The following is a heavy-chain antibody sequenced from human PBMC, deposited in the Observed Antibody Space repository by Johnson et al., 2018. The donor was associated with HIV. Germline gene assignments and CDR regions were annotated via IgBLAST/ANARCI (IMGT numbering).Heavy chain of an antibody. CDR2: IYSGGST. V-gene: IGHV3-66*01. CDR3: AREGYSNSWTRGAFDI. Sequence: VQLVESGGGLVQPGRSLRLSCAASGFTFDDYAMHWVRQAPGKGLEWVSVIYSGGSTYYADSVKGRFTISRDNSKNTLYLQMNSLRAEDTAVDYCAREGYSNSWTRGAFDIWGQGTMVTVSS. D-gene: IGHD6-13*01. J-gene: IGHJ3*02. CDR1: GFTFDDYA.